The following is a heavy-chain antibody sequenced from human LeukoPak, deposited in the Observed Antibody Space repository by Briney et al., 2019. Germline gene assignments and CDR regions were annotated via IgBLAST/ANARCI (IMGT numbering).Heavy chain of an antibody. Sequence: GGSLRLSCAASGFTFTIYSMNWVRQAPGKGLEWVSSIGSSSSYIHYADSVKGRFTISRDNAKNSLYLQMNSLRAEDTAVYYCASNWEGIGTGYSSSAWGQGTLVTVSS. CDR2: IGSSSSYI. CDR1: GFTFTIYS. CDR3: ASNWEGIGTGYSSSA. D-gene: IGHD6-13*01. J-gene: IGHJ5*02. V-gene: IGHV3-21*01.